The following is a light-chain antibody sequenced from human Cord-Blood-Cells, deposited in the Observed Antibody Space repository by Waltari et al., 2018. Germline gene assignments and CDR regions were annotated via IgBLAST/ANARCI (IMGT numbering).Light chain of an antibody. CDR3: QQYDNLPLT. J-gene: IGKJ4*01. V-gene: IGKV1-33*01. CDR1: QDISNY. Sequence: IQMTQSPSSLSASVGDRVTITCQASQDISNYLKWYQQKPGKAPKLLIYDASNLETGVPSRFSGSGSGTDFTFTISSLQPEDIATYYCQQYDNLPLTFGGGTKVEIK. CDR2: DAS.